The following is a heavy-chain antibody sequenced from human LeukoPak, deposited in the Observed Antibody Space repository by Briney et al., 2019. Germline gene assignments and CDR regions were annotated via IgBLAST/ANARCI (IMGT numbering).Heavy chain of an antibody. CDR3: ARGLTGDPFDY. Sequence: SETLSLTCTVSGGSISSYYWSWIRQHPGKGLEWIGYIYYSGSTYYNPSLKSRVTISVDTSKNQFSLKLSSVTAADTAVYYCARGLTGDPFDYWGQGTLVTVSS. CDR1: GGSISSYY. V-gene: IGHV4-59*06. CDR2: IYYSGST. J-gene: IGHJ4*02. D-gene: IGHD7-27*01.